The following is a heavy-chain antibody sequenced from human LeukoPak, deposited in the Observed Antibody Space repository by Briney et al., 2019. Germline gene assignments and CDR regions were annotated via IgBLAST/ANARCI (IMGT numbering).Heavy chain of an antibody. J-gene: IGHJ4*02. D-gene: IGHD4-17*01. Sequence: GRSLRLSCAASGFTFHDYAMHWVRQAPGKGLEWVSGISWNSGNIVYAGSVKGRFTISRDNAKNSLYLQMDGLRAEDMALYYCAKGQTIITMTTFDYWGQGTLVTVSS. CDR1: GFTFHDYA. CDR2: ISWNSGNI. V-gene: IGHV3-9*03. CDR3: AKGQTIITMTTFDY.